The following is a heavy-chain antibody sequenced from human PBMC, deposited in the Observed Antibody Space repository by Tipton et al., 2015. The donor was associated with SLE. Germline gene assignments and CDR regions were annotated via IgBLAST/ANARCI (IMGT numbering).Heavy chain of an antibody. CDR2: IRYDGSNK. CDR3: AKDRNLIGVGATTFDY. V-gene: IGHV3-30*02. CDR1: GFTFSSYG. D-gene: IGHD1-26*01. J-gene: IGHJ4*02. Sequence: SLRLSCAASGFTFSSYGMHWVRQAPGKGLEWVAFIRYDGSNKYYADSVKGRFTLSRDNSKNTLYLQMNSLRAEDTAVYYCAKDRNLIGVGATTFDYWGQGTLVTVSS.